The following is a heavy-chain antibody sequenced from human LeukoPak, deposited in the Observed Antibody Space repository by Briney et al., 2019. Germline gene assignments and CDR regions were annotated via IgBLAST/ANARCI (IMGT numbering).Heavy chain of an antibody. Sequence: GGSLRLSCAASGFTFSSYAMHWVRQAPGKGLEWVAVISYDGSNKYYADSVKGRFTISRGNSKNTLYLQMNSLRAEDTAVYYCARDGSSEWFDYWGQGTLVTVSS. CDR2: ISYDGSNK. CDR1: GFTFSSYA. V-gene: IGHV3-30-3*01. J-gene: IGHJ4*02. D-gene: IGHD1-26*01. CDR3: ARDGSSEWFDY.